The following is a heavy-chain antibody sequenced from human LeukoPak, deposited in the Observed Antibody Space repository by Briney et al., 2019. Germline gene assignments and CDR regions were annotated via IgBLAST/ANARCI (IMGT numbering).Heavy chain of an antibody. CDR1: GFTFSRYW. Sequence: PGGSLRLSCAAAGFTFSRYWTHWVRQVPGKGPVWVSRIHADGISTSYADSVKGRFTISRDNAKNTLYLQMNSLRVEDAAVYYCSKDLTSDFGGDPDPWGQGTLVTVSS. J-gene: IGHJ5*02. CDR2: IHADGIST. V-gene: IGHV3-74*01. CDR3: SKDLTSDFGGDPDP. D-gene: IGHD3-10*01.